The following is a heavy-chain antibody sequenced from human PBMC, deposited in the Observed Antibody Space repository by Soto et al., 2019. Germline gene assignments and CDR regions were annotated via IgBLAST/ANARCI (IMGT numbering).Heavy chain of an antibody. CDR3: AVYYYDSSGYYHGGAFYX. CDR2: IYYSGST. D-gene: IGHD3-22*01. Sequence: PSETLSLTCTVSGGSISSVGYYWSWIRQHPGKGLELIGYIYYSGSTYYKPSLKSRVTISVDTSKSQFSLKLSSVTAADTAVYYCAVYYYDSSGYYHGGAFYXWGQGTMVTVS. V-gene: IGHV4-31*03. CDR1: GGSISSVGYY. J-gene: IGHJ3*02.